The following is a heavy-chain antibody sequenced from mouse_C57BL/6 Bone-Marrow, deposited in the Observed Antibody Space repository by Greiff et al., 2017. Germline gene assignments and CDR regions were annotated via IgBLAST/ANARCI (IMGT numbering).Heavy chain of an antibody. CDR1: GYTFTSYW. D-gene: IGHD1-1*01. CDR3: TRRRLIYYYGSSVFYLDY. Sequence: EVQLQQSGTVLARPGASVKMSCKTSGYTFTSYWMHWVKQRPGQGLEWIGAIYPGNSDTSYNQKFKGKAKRTAVTSASTAYMELSSRTNEDSAVYYCTRRRLIYYYGSSVFYLDYWGQGTTLTVSS. V-gene: IGHV1-5*01. J-gene: IGHJ2*01. CDR2: IYPGNSDT.